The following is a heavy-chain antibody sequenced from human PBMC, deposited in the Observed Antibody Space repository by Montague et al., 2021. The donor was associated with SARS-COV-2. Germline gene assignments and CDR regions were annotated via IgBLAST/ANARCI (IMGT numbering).Heavy chain of an antibody. CDR3: ARVLSYYGMDV. V-gene: IGHV3-33*01. D-gene: IGHD3-10*01. CDR2: IWYDGSNK. Sequence: SLRLSCAASGFTFSSYGMHWVRQAPGKGLEWVAVIWYDGSNKYYADSVKGRFTISRDNSKNTLYLQMDSLRAEDTAVYYCARVLSYYGMDVWGQGTTVTVSS. CDR1: GFTFSSYG. J-gene: IGHJ6*02.